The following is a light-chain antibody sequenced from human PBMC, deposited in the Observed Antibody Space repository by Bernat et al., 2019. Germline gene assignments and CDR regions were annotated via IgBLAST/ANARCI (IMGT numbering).Light chain of an antibody. CDR3: RSVSTTSTPVV. CDR1: SSDVGAYNY. V-gene: IGLV2-14*03. Sequence: QSALTQPASVSGSPGPSITLSCTGTSSDVGAYNYVSWYQQHPGRAPKLMIFDVSNRPSGVSDRFSGSKSGNTASLTSSGLRPEDEADYYCRSVSTTSTPVVFGGGTKLTVL. J-gene: IGLJ3*02. CDR2: DVS.